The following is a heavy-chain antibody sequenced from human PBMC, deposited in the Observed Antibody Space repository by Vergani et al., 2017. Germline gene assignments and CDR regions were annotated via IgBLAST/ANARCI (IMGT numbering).Heavy chain of an antibody. V-gene: IGHV4-30-4*08. CDR1: GGSISSGDHC. CDR3: ASGKYYSDSTSHFRGRYFDV. Sequence: QVQLQESGPGVVKPSQTLSLTCAVSGGSISSGDHCWTWIRQRPGKGLEWIGYIFYSGTTYDNPSLRSRVTISADTSKNQFSLRLTSVTAADTAVYYCASGKYYSDSTSHFRGRYFDVWGRGTLVTVPS. J-gene: IGHJ2*01. CDR2: IFYSGTT. D-gene: IGHD3-16*01.